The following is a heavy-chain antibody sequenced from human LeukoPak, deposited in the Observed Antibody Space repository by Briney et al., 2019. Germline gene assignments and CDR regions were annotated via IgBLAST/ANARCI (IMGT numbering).Heavy chain of an antibody. D-gene: IGHD2-15*01. CDR2: IKSKSDGGTI. Sequence: GVSLRLSCVGSGFTFSDAWMSWVRQAPGKGLEWVVRIKSKSDGGTIDYDAPVKGRFTISRDDSRNTLYLQMNSLKTEDTAVYYCTTRRQDGWWGQGTLVTVS. CDR3: TTRRQDGW. V-gene: IGHV3-15*01. CDR1: GFTFSDAW. J-gene: IGHJ4*02.